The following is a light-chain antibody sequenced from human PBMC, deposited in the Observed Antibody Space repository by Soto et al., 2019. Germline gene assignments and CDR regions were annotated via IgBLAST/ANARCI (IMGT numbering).Light chain of an antibody. CDR3: MQGTHWPYT. CDR2: NVS. CDR1: QSLAYSDGNTY. Sequence: DVVMTQSPLSLPVTLGQPASISCRSSQSLAYSDGNTYLNWFQQRPGQSPRRLIYNVSNRDSGVPERFSGSGSGPDFTLKISRVEAEDVGVYYCMQGTHWPYTFGQGTKLEIK. J-gene: IGKJ2*01. V-gene: IGKV2-30*01.